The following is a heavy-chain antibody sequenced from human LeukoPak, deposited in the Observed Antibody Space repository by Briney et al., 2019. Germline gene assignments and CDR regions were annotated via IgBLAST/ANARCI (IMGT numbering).Heavy chain of an antibody. CDR2: INSKNGNT. Sequence: GASVKVSCKASGYTFTSYAFNWVRQAPGQRLEWMGWINSKNGNTHYAQNLQGRVTLTTDTSTRTAFMELRGLRSDDTAMYYCARGRDGYKVDYWGQGTLVTVSS. J-gene: IGHJ4*02. V-gene: IGHV1-18*01. D-gene: IGHD5-24*01. CDR3: ARGRDGYKVDY. CDR1: GYTFTSYA.